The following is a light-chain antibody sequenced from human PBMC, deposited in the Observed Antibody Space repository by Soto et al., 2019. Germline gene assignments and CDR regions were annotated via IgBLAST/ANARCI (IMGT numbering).Light chain of an antibody. CDR2: DVD. CDR1: SSDVGSYNH. V-gene: IGLV2-23*02. J-gene: IGLJ1*01. Sequence: HSVLTQPASVSGSPGQSITISCTGTSSDVGSYNHLSWYQHHPGKAPRLMIYDVDKRPSGVSTRFSGSKSGNTASLTISGLQAEDEADYYCCSYAGSRVYVFGSGTKVTVL. CDR3: CSYAGSRVYV.